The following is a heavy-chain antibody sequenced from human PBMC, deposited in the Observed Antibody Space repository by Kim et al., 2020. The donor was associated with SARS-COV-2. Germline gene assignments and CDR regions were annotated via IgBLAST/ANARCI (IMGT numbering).Heavy chain of an antibody. CDR3: AKGGAPFPPGEQPVH. D-gene: IGHD6-13*01. V-gene: IGHV3-23*01. Sequence: SVKGRFTISRDNSKNTLYLQMNSLRAEDTAVYYCAKGGAPFPPGEQPVHWGQGTLVTVSS. J-gene: IGHJ4*02.